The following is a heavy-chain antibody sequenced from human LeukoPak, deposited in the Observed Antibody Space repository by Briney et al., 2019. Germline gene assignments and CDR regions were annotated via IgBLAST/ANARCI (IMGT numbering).Heavy chain of an antibody. J-gene: IGHJ3*02. V-gene: IGHV1-46*01. Sequence: SVKVSCKAYGYTFTSYYMHWVRHAPGQGIEWMGIINPSGVGTRYTQKFQGRVTMTRDTSTSTVYMEMSSLRSEDTAVYYCARVGEGYDYGGAFDIWGQGTMVTVSS. CDR1: GYTFTSYY. CDR3: ARVGEGYDYGGAFDI. CDR2: INPSGVGT. D-gene: IGHD4-23*01.